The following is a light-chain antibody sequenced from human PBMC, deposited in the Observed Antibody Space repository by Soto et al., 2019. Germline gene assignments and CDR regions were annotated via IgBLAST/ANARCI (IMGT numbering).Light chain of an antibody. CDR1: NNDVGVYNY. J-gene: IGLJ3*02. CDR3: SSFTIVSTLV. CDR2: EVS. V-gene: IGLV2-14*01. Sequence: QSALTQPASVSGSPGQSITISYTGTNNDVGVYNYVSWYQKPPGKAPKLIIYEVSNRPSGVSDRFSGSKSGNTASLTISGLQPEAEADYYCSSFTIVSTLVFGGGTKLTVL.